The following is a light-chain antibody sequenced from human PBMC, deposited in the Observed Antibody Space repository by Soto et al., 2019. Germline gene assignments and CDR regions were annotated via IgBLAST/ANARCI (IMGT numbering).Light chain of an antibody. J-gene: IGLJ2*01. CDR2: EVS. V-gene: IGLV2-14*01. CDR3: SSSTSFSTLI. Sequence: QAVLTQPASVSGSPGQSITISCTGTSSDVGTYDYVSWYQHHPGKAPKLIIYEVSNRPSGVSHRFSGSKSGNTASLTISGLQAEDEAAYYCSSSTSFSTLIFGGGTKVTVL. CDR1: SSDVGTYDY.